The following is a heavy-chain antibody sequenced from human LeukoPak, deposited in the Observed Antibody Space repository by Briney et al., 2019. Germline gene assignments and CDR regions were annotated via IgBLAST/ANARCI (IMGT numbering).Heavy chain of an antibody. CDR3: AVRYYDSWSGYSDLDY. CDR2: IYSGGST. D-gene: IGHD3-3*01. Sequence: GGSLRLSCAASGFTFSSYSMNWVRQAPGKGLEWVSVIYSGGSTYYADSVKGRFTISRDNSKNTLYLQMNSLRAEDTAVYYCAVRYYDSWSGYSDLDYWGQGTLVTVSS. V-gene: IGHV3-66*01. J-gene: IGHJ4*02. CDR1: GFTFSSYS.